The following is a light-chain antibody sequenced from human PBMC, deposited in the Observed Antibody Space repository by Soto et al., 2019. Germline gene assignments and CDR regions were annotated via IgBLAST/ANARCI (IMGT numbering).Light chain of an antibody. CDR2: DAS. J-gene: IGKJ1*01. CDR1: QSISSW. V-gene: IGKV1-5*01. Sequence: IQMKQSPSTLSAYVGDRVTITCRASQSISSWLAWYQQKPGKAPKLLIYDASSLESGVPSRFSGSGSGTEFTLTISSLQPDDFATYYCQQYNSYPWTFGQGTKVDIK. CDR3: QQYNSYPWT.